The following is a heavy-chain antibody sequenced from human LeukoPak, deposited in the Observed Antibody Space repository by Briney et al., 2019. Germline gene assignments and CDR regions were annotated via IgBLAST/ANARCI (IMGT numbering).Heavy chain of an antibody. Sequence: ASVKVSCKASGYTFTGYYMHWVRQAPGPGLEWMGWINPNSGGTNYAQKFQGRVTMTRDTSISTAYMELSRLRSDDTAVYYCARSLIAGHYYYGMDVWGQGTTVTVSS. D-gene: IGHD6-13*01. CDR3: ARSLIAGHYYYGMDV. V-gene: IGHV1-2*02. CDR1: GYTFTGYY. CDR2: INPNSGGT. J-gene: IGHJ6*02.